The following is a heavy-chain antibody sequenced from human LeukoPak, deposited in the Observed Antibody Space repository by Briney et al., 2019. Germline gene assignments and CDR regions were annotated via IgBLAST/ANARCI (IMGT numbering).Heavy chain of an antibody. V-gene: IGHV3-30-3*02. CDR1: GFTFSTHV. CDR2: ISYDGTNR. Sequence: PGGSLRLSCLTSGFTFSTHVLHWVRQAPGKGLEWVAVISYDGTNRYYADSVKGRFTISRDNSKNTLYLQMNSLRAEDTAVYYCAKLGDILTGYPYYFDCWGQGTLVTVSS. J-gene: IGHJ4*02. CDR3: AKLGDILTGYPYYFDC. D-gene: IGHD3-9*01.